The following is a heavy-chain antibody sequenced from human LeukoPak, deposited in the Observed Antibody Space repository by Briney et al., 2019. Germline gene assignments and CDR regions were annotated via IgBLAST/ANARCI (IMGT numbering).Heavy chain of an antibody. CDR3: ARDMEEQWPSDAFDI. V-gene: IGHV3-21*01. D-gene: IGHD6-19*01. Sequence: GGSLRLSCAASGFTFSSYSMNWVRQAPGKGLEWVSSISSSSSYIYYADSVKGRFTISRDNAKNSLYLQMNSLRAQDTAVYYCARDMEEQWPSDAFDIWGQGTMVTVSS. CDR1: GFTFSSYS. CDR2: ISSSSSYI. J-gene: IGHJ3*02.